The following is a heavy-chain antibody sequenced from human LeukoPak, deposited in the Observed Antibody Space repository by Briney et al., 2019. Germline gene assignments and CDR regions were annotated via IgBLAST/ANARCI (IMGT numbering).Heavy chain of an antibody. CDR1: GFIFSNYF. V-gene: IGHV3-23*01. Sequence: GGSLRLSCATSGFIFSNYFMTWVRQAPGKGLDWVSSISSSGGSTYYADSVKGRFTISRDNSKNTLYLQMNSLRAEDTAVYYCARVRRDYCSSTSCYYYYYMDVWGKGTTVTISS. CDR3: ARVRRDYCSSTSCYYYYYMDV. J-gene: IGHJ6*03. CDR2: ISSSGGST. D-gene: IGHD2-2*01.